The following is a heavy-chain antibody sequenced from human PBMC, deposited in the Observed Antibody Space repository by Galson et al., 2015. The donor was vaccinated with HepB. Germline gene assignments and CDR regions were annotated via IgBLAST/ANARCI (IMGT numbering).Heavy chain of an antibody. D-gene: IGHD5-18*01. Sequence: GESLKISCKGSGYSFTSYWIGWVRQMPGKGLEWMGIIYPGDSDTRYSPSFQGQVTISADKSISTAYLQWSSLKASDTAMYYCARQVRSGYSYGNFDYWGQGTLVTVSS. CDR3: ARQVRSGYSYGNFDY. J-gene: IGHJ4*02. CDR2: IYPGDSDT. CDR1: GYSFTSYW. V-gene: IGHV5-51*01.